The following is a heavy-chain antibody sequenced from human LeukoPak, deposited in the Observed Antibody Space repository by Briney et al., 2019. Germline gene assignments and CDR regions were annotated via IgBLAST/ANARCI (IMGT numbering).Heavy chain of an antibody. Sequence: SETLSLTCTVSGGSLSSSSYSWSWIRQPAGKGLEWIGRVYTSGSTNYNPSLKSRVTISVDTSKKQFSLKLSSVTAADTAVYYCAREKIGYYDGSGRGWFDPWGQGTLVTVSS. V-gene: IGHV4-61*02. CDR3: AREKIGYYDGSGRGWFDP. D-gene: IGHD3-22*01. J-gene: IGHJ5*02. CDR1: GGSLSSSSYS. CDR2: VYTSGST.